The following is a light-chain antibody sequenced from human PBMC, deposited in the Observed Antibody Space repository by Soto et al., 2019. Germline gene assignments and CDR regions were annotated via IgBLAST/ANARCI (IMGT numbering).Light chain of an antibody. CDR2: DAS. V-gene: IGKV3-11*01. Sequence: EVVLTHSPVTLSLSPGERATLSCRASQSFRGLLAWYQQKPGQAPRLLIYDASNRATGVPPRFSVSGSGANFTLTISRLETEDSAIYDCQQRSNWTWTFGQGTKVDIK. J-gene: IGKJ1*01. CDR3: QQRSNWTWT. CDR1: QSFRGL.